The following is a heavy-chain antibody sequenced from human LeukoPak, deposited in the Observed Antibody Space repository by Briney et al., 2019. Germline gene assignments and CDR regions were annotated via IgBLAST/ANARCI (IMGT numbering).Heavy chain of an antibody. CDR3: ARATWLPVGLYYYDSSGYYYYFDS. Sequence: PSETLSLTCTVSGGSISSYYWSWIRQPPGKGLEWIGYIYYSGNTNYNPSLKSRVTISVDTSKNQFSLKLSSVTAADTAVYYCARATWLPVGLYYYDSSGYYYYFDSWGQGTLVTVSS. CDR1: GGSISSYY. D-gene: IGHD3-22*01. CDR2: IYYSGNT. V-gene: IGHV4-59*01. J-gene: IGHJ4*02.